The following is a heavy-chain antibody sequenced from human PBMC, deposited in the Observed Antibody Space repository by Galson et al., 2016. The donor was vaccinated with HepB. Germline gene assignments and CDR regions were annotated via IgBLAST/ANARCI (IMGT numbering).Heavy chain of an antibody. Sequence: SLRLSCAASGFTFSTYAMSWVRQAPGKGLEWLSVISGSGGGTKYADSVKGRFTISRDNSKNTRYLQMNSLRAEDTAIYYCAKVLEHGRGDFWGQGTLVTVSS. CDR3: AKVLEHGRGDF. CDR1: GFTFSTYA. CDR2: ISGSGGGT. V-gene: IGHV3-23*01. J-gene: IGHJ4*02. D-gene: IGHD3-3*01.